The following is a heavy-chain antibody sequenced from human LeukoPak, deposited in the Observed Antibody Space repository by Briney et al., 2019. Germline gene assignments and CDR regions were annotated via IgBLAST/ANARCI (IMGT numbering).Heavy chain of an antibody. J-gene: IGHJ4*02. V-gene: IGHV4-59*01. D-gene: IGHD3-22*01. Sequence: PSETLSLTCTVSGGSIRSYCWSWIRQPPGKGLEWIGYIYYSGSTNYNPSLKSRVTISADTSKNQFSLKLSSVTAADTAVYYCARYYDSSGYYLDYWGQGTLVTVSS. CDR1: GGSIRSYC. CDR2: IYYSGST. CDR3: ARYYDSSGYYLDY.